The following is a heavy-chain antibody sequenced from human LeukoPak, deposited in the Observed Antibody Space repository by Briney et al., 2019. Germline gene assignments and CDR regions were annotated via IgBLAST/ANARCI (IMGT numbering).Heavy chain of an antibody. CDR2: IYYSGST. V-gene: IGHV4-59*01. CDR1: VAPSVVTT. Sequence: PSETLSSPALSLVAPSVVTTGAGSGSPPGKGLEWIGYIYYSGSTNYNPSLKSRVTISVDTSKNQFSLKLSSVTAADTAVYYCARDRIKGHFDYWGQGTLVTVSS. J-gene: IGHJ4*02. D-gene: IGHD5-24*01. CDR3: ARDRIKGHFDY.